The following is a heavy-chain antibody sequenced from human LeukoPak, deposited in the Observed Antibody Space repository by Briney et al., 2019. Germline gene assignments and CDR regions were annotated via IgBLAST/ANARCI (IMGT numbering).Heavy chain of an antibody. CDR3: ARWTPSPDRNFDY. CDR1: GGSISSSSYY. J-gene: IGHJ4*02. D-gene: IGHD3/OR15-3a*01. CDR2: IYYSGST. V-gene: IGHV4-39*01. Sequence: SETLSLTCTVSGGSISSSSYYWGWIRQPPGKGLEWIGTIYYSGSTYYNPSLKGRVTISVDTSKNQFSLKLSSVTAADTAVYYCARWTPSPDRNFDYWGQGTLVTVSS.